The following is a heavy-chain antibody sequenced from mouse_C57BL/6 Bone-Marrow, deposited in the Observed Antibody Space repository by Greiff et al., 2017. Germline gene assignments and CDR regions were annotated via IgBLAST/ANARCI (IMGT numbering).Heavy chain of an antibody. CDR1: GYTFTSYW. J-gene: IGHJ3*01. Sequence: QVQLQQPGAELVKPGASVKMSCKASGYTFTSYWITWVKQRPGQGLEWIGDIYPGSGSTNYNEKFKSKATLTVDTSSSTAYMQLSSLTSEDSAVYYWARAHYGSSYEAYWGQGTRVTVSA. CDR2: IYPGSGST. CDR3: ARAHYGSSYEAY. D-gene: IGHD1-1*01. V-gene: IGHV1-55*01.